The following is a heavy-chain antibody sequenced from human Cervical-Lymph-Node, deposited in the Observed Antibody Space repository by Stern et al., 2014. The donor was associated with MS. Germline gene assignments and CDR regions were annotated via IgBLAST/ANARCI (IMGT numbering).Heavy chain of an antibody. CDR3: AKELTAMVTHYYYGMDV. J-gene: IGHJ6*02. Sequence: QVQLVQSGGGVVQPGRSLRLSCAASGFTFSSYGMHWVRQAPGKGLEWVAVISYDGSNKYYADSVKGRFTISRDNSKNTLYLQMNSLRAEDTAVYYCAKELTAMVTHYYYGMDVWGQGTTVTVSS. CDR2: ISYDGSNK. CDR1: GFTFSSYG. V-gene: IGHV3-30*18. D-gene: IGHD5-18*01.